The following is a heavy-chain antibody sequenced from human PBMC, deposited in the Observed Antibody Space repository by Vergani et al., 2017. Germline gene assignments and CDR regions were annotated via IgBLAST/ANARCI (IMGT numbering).Heavy chain of an antibody. D-gene: IGHD1-1*01. CDR3: ARAHRAGGTTHFDY. V-gene: IGHV3-53*01. J-gene: IGHJ4*02. Sequence: EVQLVESGGGLIQPGGSLRLSCAASGLTVSSNYMSWVRQAPGKGLEWVSVIYSGGSTYYADSVKGRFTISRDNSKNTLYLQMNSLKTEDTAVYYCARAHRAGGTTHFDYWGQGTLVTVSS. CDR1: GLTVSSNY. CDR2: IYSGGST.